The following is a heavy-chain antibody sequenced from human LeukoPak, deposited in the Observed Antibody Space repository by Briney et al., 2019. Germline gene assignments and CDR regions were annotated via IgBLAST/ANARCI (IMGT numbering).Heavy chain of an antibody. CDR3: ARDNRPDGYNYDYFDY. Sequence: GGSLRLSCAASGFTFSSYAMHWVRQAPGKGLEWVAVISYDGSNKYYADSVKGRFTISRDNSKNTLYLQMNSLRAEDTAVYYCARDNRPDGYNYDYFDYWGQGTMVTVSS. D-gene: IGHD5-24*01. CDR1: GFTFSSYA. CDR2: ISYDGSNK. V-gene: IGHV3-30-3*01. J-gene: IGHJ4*02.